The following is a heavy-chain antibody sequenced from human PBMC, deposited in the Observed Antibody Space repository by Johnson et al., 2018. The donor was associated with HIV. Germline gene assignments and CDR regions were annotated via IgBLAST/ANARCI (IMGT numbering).Heavy chain of an antibody. Sequence: VQLVESGGGLVKPGGSLRLSCAASGFTFSNAWMNWVRQAPGKGLEWVGRIKSKTDGGTRDYAAPVKGRFTISRDDSKNTLYLQMNSLRAEDTAVYYCARAPREFGDGDGYPNAFGIWGQGTMVTVSS. CDR3: ARAPREFGDGDGYPNAFGI. J-gene: IGHJ3*02. D-gene: IGHD2-21*02. CDR2: IKSKTDGGTR. CDR1: GFTFSNAW. V-gene: IGHV3-15*01.